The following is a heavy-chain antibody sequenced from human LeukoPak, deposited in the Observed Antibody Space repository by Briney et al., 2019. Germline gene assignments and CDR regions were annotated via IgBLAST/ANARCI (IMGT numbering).Heavy chain of an antibody. V-gene: IGHV3-21*01. J-gene: IGHJ5*02. CDR3: ARRDSSGSHNWFDP. CDR1: GFTFSSYS. D-gene: IGHD6-19*01. Sequence: GGSLRLSCAASGFTFSSYSMNWVHQAPGKGLEWVSSISSSSSYIYYADSVKGRFTISRDNAKNSLYLQMNSLRAEDTAVYYCARRDSSGSHNWFDPWGQGTLVTVSS. CDR2: ISSSSSYI.